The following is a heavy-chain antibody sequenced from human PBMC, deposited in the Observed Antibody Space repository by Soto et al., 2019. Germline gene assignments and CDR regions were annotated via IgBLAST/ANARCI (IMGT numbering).Heavy chain of an antibody. Sequence: GSSVKVSCKASGYTFTCYYMHWVRQAPGQGLEWMGWINPNSGGTNYAQKFQGRVTMTRDTSISTAYMELSRLRSDDTAVYYCARGLTTEAYKGMDVWGQGTTLTVSS. CDR1: GYTFTCYY. V-gene: IGHV1-2*02. D-gene: IGHD3-16*01. CDR2: INPNSGGT. CDR3: ARGLTTEAYKGMDV. J-gene: IGHJ6*02.